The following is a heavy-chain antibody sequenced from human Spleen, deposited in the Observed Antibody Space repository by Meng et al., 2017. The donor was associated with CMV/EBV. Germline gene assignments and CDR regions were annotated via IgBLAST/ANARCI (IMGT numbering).Heavy chain of an antibody. Sequence: TCTFSGFSLSTSEVGVGWIRQPPGKALEWLALIYWNDDKRYSPSLKSRLTITKDTSKNQVVLTMTNMDPVDTATYYCALVYYDNWFDPWGQGTLVTVSS. J-gene: IGHJ5*02. CDR2: IYWNDDK. V-gene: IGHV2-5*01. CDR3: ALVYYDNWFDP. CDR1: GFSLSTSEVG. D-gene: IGHD3-3*01.